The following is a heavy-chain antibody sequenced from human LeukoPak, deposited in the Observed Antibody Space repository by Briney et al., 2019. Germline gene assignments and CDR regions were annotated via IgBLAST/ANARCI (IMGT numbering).Heavy chain of an antibody. Sequence: SVKVSCKASGGTFSSYAISWVRQAPGQGLEWMGRIIPIFGTANYAQKFQGRVTITTDESTSTAYTELSSLRSEDTAVYYCARGLGDLGDYWGQGTLVTVSS. J-gene: IGHJ4*02. CDR3: ARGLGDLGDY. CDR2: IIPIFGTA. CDR1: GGTFSSYA. V-gene: IGHV1-69*05. D-gene: IGHD1-26*01.